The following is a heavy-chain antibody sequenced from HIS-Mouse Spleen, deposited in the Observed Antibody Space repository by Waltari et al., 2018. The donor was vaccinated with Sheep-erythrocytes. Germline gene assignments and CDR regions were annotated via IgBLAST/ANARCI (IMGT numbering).Heavy chain of an antibody. V-gene: IGHV3-21*01. Sequence: EVQLVESGGGLVKPGGSLRLSCAASGFTFSSYSMNWVRQAPGKGLESVSSISSRSSYIYYADSVKGRFTISRDNAKNSLYLQMNSLRAEDTAVYYCARDTGTDAFDIWGQGTMVTVSS. CDR2: ISSRSSYI. D-gene: IGHD1-1*01. CDR1: GFTFSSYS. J-gene: IGHJ3*02. CDR3: ARDTGTDAFDI.